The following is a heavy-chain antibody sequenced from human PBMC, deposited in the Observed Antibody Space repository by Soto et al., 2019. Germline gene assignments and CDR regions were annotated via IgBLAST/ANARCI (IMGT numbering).Heavy chain of an antibody. CDR3: ARRTGSSWYKIYYYYGMDV. V-gene: IGHV1-18*01. Sequence: ASVKVSCKASGYTFTSYGISWVRQAPGQGLEWTGWISAYNGNTNYAQKLQGRVTMTTDTSTSTAYMELRSLRSDDTAVYYCARRTGSSWYKIYYYYGMDVWGQGTTVTVSS. CDR2: ISAYNGNT. D-gene: IGHD6-13*01. CDR1: GYTFTSYG. J-gene: IGHJ6*02.